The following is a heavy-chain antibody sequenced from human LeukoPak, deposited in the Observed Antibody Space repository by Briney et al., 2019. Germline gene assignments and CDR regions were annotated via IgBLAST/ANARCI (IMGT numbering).Heavy chain of an antibody. CDR3: ATVAFGYAFDI. J-gene: IGHJ3*02. Sequence: GGSLRLSCAASGFTFSSFEMTWVRQAPGKGLEWVSYISPSGNIIHYADSVKGRFTISRDNAKNSLYLQMSSLRAEDTAVYYCATVAFGYAFDIWAKGQWSPSLQ. V-gene: IGHV3-48*03. D-gene: IGHD3-10*01. CDR1: GFTFSSFE. CDR2: ISPSGNII.